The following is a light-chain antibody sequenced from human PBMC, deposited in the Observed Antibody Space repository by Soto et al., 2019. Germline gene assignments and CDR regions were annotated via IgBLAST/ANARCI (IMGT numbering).Light chain of an antibody. CDR3: SSYTTSSTV. V-gene: IGLV2-14*01. CDR2: DVS. J-gene: IGLJ2*01. CDR1: SSDVGGYNY. Sequence: QAASVSGSPGQSITISCTGTSSDVGGYNYVSWYQKHPGKAPKLMLFDVSNRPSGVSNRFSGSKSGNTASLTISGLQAEDEADYYCSSYTTSSTVFGGGTKVTVL.